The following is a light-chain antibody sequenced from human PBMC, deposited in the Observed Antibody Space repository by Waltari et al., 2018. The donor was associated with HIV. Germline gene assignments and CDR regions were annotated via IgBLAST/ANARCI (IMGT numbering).Light chain of an antibody. CDR2: DAS. CDR3: LQYDNLPFT. CDR1: QDISKY. V-gene: IGKV1-33*01. Sequence: DIQLTQSPSSLSASIGDRVTITGQASQDISKYLHWYQQKPGKDPKVLIYDASNLQTGVPSRFSGSGSGTDFSFTIISLLPEDIATYYCLQYDNLPFTFGPGAKVDIK. J-gene: IGKJ3*01.